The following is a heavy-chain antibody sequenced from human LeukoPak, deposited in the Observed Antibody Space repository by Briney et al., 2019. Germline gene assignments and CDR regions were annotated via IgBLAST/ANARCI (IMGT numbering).Heavy chain of an antibody. V-gene: IGHV1-2*02. CDR2: IRPDTIET. Sequence: ASVKVSCKASGYSFTRYFIHWVRQAPGQGLEWMGWIRPDTIETRYEQKFQDRVTMTKDTSISTAYMELSNLKSDDTAMYYCARERIYTADEACDFWGQGTMVTVSS. CDR3: ARERIYTADEACDF. J-gene: IGHJ3*01. D-gene: IGHD2-15*01. CDR1: GYSFTRYF.